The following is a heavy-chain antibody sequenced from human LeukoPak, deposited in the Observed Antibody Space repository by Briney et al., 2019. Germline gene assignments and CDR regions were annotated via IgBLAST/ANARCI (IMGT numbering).Heavy chain of an antibody. CDR3: ARGNGFASGYPYFDY. Sequence: SGTLSLTCTVSGGSISSGGYYWSWLRQHPGKGLEWIGYIYYSGTTHYNPSLKSRVTISVDTSKNQFSLKLSSVTAADTAVYFCARGNGFASGYPYFDYWGQGALVTVSS. CDR2: IYYSGTT. V-gene: IGHV4-31*03. D-gene: IGHD3-22*01. CDR1: GGSISSGGYY. J-gene: IGHJ4*02.